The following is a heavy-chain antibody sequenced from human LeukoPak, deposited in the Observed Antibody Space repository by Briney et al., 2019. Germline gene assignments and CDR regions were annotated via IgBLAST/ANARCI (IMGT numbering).Heavy chain of an antibody. J-gene: IGHJ4*02. V-gene: IGHV4-34*01. Sequence: SETLSLTCAVYGGSFSGYYWSWIRQPPGKGLEWIGEIDHSGSTNYNPSLKTRVTISADTSKDQFSLKLSSVTAADTAVYYCTRRTHSGSYYSWGQGTLVTVSS. CDR1: GGSFSGYY. CDR3: TRRTHSGSYYS. CDR2: IDHSGST. D-gene: IGHD1-26*01.